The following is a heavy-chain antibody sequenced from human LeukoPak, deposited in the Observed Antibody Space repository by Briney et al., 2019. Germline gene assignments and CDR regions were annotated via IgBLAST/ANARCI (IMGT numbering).Heavy chain of an antibody. J-gene: IGHJ4*02. D-gene: IGHD6-19*01. V-gene: IGHV4-39*01. Sequence: SETLSLTCTVSGGSITSRSYCWGWIRQSPGKGLEWIGSIFYSGSPYYNPSLQSRVTMALDTSKNQFSLKLSSVPAADTAVYYCARMPVAGGGRGFDYWGQGALVTVSS. CDR1: GGSITSRSYC. CDR3: ARMPVAGGGRGFDY. CDR2: IFYSGSP.